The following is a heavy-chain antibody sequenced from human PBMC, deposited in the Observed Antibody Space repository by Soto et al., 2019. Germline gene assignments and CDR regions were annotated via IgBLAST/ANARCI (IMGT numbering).Heavy chain of an antibody. J-gene: IGHJ5*02. CDR2: IDSSSVYI. Sequence: GESLILSSVASGFSFSDYSMRWVRQAPGKRLEWVSSIDSSSVYIYYADSLKGRFTISIDNAKNSLYLQMNSLRAEDTAVYYCVRESISGTGWFDPWGQGTLVTVSS. CDR3: VRESISGTGWFDP. V-gene: IGHV3-21*01. D-gene: IGHD1-20*01. CDR1: GFSFSDYS.